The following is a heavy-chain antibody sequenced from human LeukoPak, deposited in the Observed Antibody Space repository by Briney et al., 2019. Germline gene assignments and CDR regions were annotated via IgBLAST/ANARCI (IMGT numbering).Heavy chain of an antibody. J-gene: IGHJ4*02. V-gene: IGHV3-30-3*01. Sequence: GGSLRLSCAASGFTFSSYAMHWVRQAPGKGLEWVAVISYDGSNKYYADSVKGRFTISRDNSRNTLYLQMNSLRAGDTAVYYCAKDSPPLYYYDSSGYYPGPGFDYWGQGTLVTVSS. CDR2: ISYDGSNK. D-gene: IGHD3-22*01. CDR3: AKDSPPLYYYDSSGYYPGPGFDY. CDR1: GFTFSSYA.